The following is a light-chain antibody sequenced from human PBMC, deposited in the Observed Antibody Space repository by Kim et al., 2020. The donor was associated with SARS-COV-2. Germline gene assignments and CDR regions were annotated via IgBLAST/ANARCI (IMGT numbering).Light chain of an antibody. Sequence: SVDLGQTARITCGGNNIGSKNVHWYQQKPGQAPVLVIYRDSNRPSGIPERFSGSNSGNTATLTISRAQAGDEADYYCQVWDSSTAVFGGGTQLTVL. CDR2: RDS. V-gene: IGLV3-9*01. CDR1: NIGSKN. CDR3: QVWDSSTAV. J-gene: IGLJ3*02.